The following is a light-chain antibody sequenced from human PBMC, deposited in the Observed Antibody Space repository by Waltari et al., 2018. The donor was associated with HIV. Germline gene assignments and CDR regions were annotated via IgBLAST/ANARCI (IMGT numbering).Light chain of an antibody. CDR2: EVT. CDR3: GSYSGRNNYYV. CDR1: NIDIGNYSL. Sequence: QSALTQDASVSGSPGQSITISCTGNNIDIGNYSLVSWYQQYPGRAPKLMIFEVTKRPSVVSPRFSCDSSGNPASRTITGLLVEDEADYYTGSYSGRNNYYVFGAGTTVTVL. J-gene: IGLJ1*01. V-gene: IGLV2-23*02.